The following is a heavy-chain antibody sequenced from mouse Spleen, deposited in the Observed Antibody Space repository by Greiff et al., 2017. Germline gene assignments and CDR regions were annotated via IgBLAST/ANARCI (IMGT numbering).Heavy chain of an antibody. CDR3: ARHGSLFDY. J-gene: IGHJ2*01. Sequence: EVQVVESGGGLVKPGGSLKLSCAASGFTFSSYGMSWVRQTPEKRLEWVATISGGGSYTYYPDSVKGRFTISRDNAKNNLYLQMSSLRSEDTALYYCARHGSLFDYWGQGTTLTVSS. CDR2: ISGGGSYT. CDR1: GFTFSSYG. V-gene: IGHV5-9-2*01.